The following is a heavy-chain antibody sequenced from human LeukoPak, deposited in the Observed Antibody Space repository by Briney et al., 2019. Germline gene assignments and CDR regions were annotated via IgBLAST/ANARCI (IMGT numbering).Heavy chain of an antibody. V-gene: IGHV3-7*04. Sequence: PGGSLRLSCSTSGFSFSRYWMSWVRQAPGKGLEWVANINKDGSVKYYVDSVKGRFTVSRDNAKNSVYLQMNSLRVEDTAVYHCARDQNFQHWGQGTLVTVSS. CDR1: GFSFSRYW. CDR2: INKDGSVK. J-gene: IGHJ1*01. CDR3: ARDQNFQH.